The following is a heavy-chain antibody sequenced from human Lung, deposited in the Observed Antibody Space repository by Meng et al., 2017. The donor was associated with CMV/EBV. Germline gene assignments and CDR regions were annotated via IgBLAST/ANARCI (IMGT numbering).Heavy chain of an antibody. CDR3: ARGPGEATFTSLDAF. Sequence: ASVKVSXKTSGYTFTCYYLHWVRQAPGQGLEYMGSIDPHNGDTNYAQKFQGRVTMTRDTSIDTAYMELSRLRSDDTAVYFCARGPGEATFTSLDAFWGQGTVVTVSS. V-gene: IGHV1-2*02. CDR2: IDPHNGDT. D-gene: IGHD3-16*01. CDR1: GYTFTCYY. J-gene: IGHJ4*02.